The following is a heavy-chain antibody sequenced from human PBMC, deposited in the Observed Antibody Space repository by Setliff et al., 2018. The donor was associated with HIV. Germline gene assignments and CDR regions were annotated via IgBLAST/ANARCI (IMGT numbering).Heavy chain of an antibody. CDR1: GLTFSSYA. CDR2: ISGSGGST. CDR3: ANTWYSSGWNYFDY. J-gene: IGHJ4*02. D-gene: IGHD6-19*01. V-gene: IGHV3-23*01. Sequence: ASVKVSCAASGLTFSSYAMSWVRQAPGKGLEWVLAISGSGGSTYYADSVKGRFTISRDNSKNTLYLQMNSLRAEATAVYYCANTWYSSGWNYFDYWGQGTLVTVSS.